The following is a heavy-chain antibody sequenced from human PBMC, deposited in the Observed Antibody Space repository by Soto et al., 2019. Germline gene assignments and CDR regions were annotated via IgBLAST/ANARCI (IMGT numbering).Heavy chain of an antibody. CDR1: GYSFSSHW. Sequence: GESLKISYEASGYSFSSHWIGWVRQMPGQGLEWMGVIYPGDSDTTYSPSFQGRVTISADKSIDTAYLQWNSLEASDTAMYYCARQSGSPWHYFDYWGQGTLVTVSS. J-gene: IGHJ4*02. CDR3: ARQSGSPWHYFDY. D-gene: IGHD1-26*01. V-gene: IGHV5-51*01. CDR2: IYPGDSDT.